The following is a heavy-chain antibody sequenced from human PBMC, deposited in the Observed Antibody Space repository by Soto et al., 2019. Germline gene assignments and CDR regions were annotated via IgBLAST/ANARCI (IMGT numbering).Heavy chain of an antibody. V-gene: IGHV4-34*01. CDR2: INHSGST. Sequence: SETRSLTCAVYRGSSSGYYWSWTRQPPWKGLEWIGEINHSGSTNYNPSLKSRVTISVDTSKNQFSLKLSSVTAADMAVCYCAREVRAPPPTAFDMWGQGTM. CDR3: AREVRAPPPTAFDM. J-gene: IGHJ3*02. D-gene: IGHD2-21*01. CDR1: RGSSSGYY.